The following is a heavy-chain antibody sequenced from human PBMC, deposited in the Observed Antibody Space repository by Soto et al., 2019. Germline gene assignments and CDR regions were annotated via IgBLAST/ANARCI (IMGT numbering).Heavy chain of an antibody. CDR3: ARAESVGQPVVPDD. CDR1: GGSISSGDYY. V-gene: IGHV4-31*03. J-gene: IGHJ4*02. CDR2: ISHRGST. Sequence: QVQLQESGPGLVKPSQTLSLTCTVSGGSISSGDYYWNWIRQPPGQGLEWLGYISHRGSTKYNPSRKKRVTISVDTSKNQISLKLSSLSAADTAVYYGARAESVGQPVVPDDGGQGTLVTVSS. D-gene: IGHD2-21*01.